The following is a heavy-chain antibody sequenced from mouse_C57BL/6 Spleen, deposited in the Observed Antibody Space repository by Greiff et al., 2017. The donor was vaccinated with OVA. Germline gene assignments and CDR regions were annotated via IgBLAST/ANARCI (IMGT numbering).Heavy chain of an antibody. V-gene: IGHV1-82*01. CDR2: IYPGDGDT. CDR1: GSAFSSSW. D-gene: IGHD1-1*01. Sequence: QVQLQQSGPELVKPGASVKISCKASGSAFSSSWMNWVKQRPGQGLEWIGRIYPGDGDTNYNGKFKGKATLTADTSSSTAYMQLSSLTSEDSAVDCCAGYYGSSPSYWYFDVWGTGTTVTVSA. CDR3: AGYYGSSPSYWYFDV. J-gene: IGHJ1*03.